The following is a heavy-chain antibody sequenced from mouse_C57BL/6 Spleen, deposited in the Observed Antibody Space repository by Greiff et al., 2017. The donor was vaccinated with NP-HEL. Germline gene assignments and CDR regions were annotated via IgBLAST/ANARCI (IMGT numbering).Heavy chain of an antibody. V-gene: IGHV1-53*01. CDR3: ARCHYDYPCY. CDR1: GYTFTSYG. Sequence: QVQLQQSGAELARPGASVKLSCKASGYTFTSYGISWVKQRTGQGLEWIGNINPSNGGTNYNEKFKSKATLTVDKSSSTAYMQLSSLTSEDSAVYYCARCHYDYPCYWGQGTTLTVSS. CDR2: INPSNGGT. J-gene: IGHJ2*01. D-gene: IGHD2-4*01.